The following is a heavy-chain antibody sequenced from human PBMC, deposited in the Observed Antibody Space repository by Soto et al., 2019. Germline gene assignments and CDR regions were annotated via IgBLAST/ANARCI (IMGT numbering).Heavy chain of an antibody. D-gene: IGHD5-18*01. Sequence: SETLSLTYSVSGSSISNSSYYGCWIRQPPGKGLEWIGRIYYSGSTYYNPSLKSRVTISVDTSKNQFSLKLSSVTAADTAVYYCASHTAMAYWDHYYYGMDVWGQGTTVT. CDR3: ASHTAMAYWDHYYYGMDV. V-gene: IGHV4-39*01. CDR2: IYYSGST. CDR1: GSSISNSSYY. J-gene: IGHJ6*02.